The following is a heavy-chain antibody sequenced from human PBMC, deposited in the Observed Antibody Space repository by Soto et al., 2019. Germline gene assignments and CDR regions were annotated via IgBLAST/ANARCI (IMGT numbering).Heavy chain of an antibody. CDR1: GGSLSGYY. CDR3: TRLGGYYQALDS. D-gene: IGHD3-22*01. V-gene: IGHV4-59*08. J-gene: IGHJ4*02. CDR2: IYYAGTT. Sequence: QVQLQESGPGLVKPSETLSLTCSVSGGSLSGYYWTWTRQPPGKGLEWIGYIYYAGTTTYNPSLKSRVTISLDTPKNQFSLKMDSVTAADTAVYYCTRLGGYYQALDSWGQGTLVTVSS.